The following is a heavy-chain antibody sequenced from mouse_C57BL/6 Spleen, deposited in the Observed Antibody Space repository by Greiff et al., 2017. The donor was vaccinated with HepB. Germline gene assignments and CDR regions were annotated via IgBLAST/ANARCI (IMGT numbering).Heavy chain of an antibody. V-gene: IGHV5-17*01. Sequence: DVHLVESGGGLVKPGGSLKLSCAASGFTFSDYGMHWVRQAPEKGLEWVAYISSGSSTIYYADTVKGRFTISRDKAKNTLFLQMTSLRSEDTAMYYCAIYAMDYWGQGTSVTVSS. CDR1: GFTFSDYG. J-gene: IGHJ4*01. CDR3: AIYAMDY. CDR2: ISSGSSTI.